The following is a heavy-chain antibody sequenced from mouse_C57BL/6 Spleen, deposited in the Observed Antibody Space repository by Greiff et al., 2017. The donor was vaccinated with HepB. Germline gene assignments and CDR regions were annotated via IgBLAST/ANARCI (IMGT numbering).Heavy chain of an antibody. CDR1: GYAFSSSW. D-gene: IGHD1-1*02. V-gene: IGHV1-82*01. CDR2: IYPGDGDT. Sequence: VQLQQSGPELVKPGASVKISCKASGYAFSSSWMNWVKQRPGKGLEWIGRIYPGDGDTNYNGKFKSKATLTADKSSSTAYMKLSSLTSEDSAVYFCARQTLYDYGGCYWGQGTTLTVSS. J-gene: IGHJ2*01. CDR3: ARQTLYDYGGCY.